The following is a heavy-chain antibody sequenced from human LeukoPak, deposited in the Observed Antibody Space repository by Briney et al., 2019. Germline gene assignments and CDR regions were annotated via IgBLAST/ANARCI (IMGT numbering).Heavy chain of an antibody. D-gene: IGHD3-22*01. CDR1: GFTFSDHY. J-gene: IGHJ4*02. V-gene: IGHV3-11*04. Sequence: GGSLRLSCAASGFTFSDHYMSWIRQAAGKGLEWVSYISSSGNTTYYADSVKGRFTISRDNAKNSLYLQMNSLRAEDTAVYYCARAAPTRWYYDSSGYGGVDYWGQGTLVTVSS. CDR2: ISSSGNTT. CDR3: ARAAPTRWYYDSSGYGGVDY.